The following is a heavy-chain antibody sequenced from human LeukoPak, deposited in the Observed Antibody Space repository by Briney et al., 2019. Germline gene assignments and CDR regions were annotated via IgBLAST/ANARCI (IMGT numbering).Heavy chain of an antibody. CDR2: INPNSGGT. CDR3: ARESGYSSGWLDY. Sequence: GASVKVSCKASGYTFTCYYMHWVRQAPGQGLEWMGRINPNSGGTNYAQKFQGRVTMTRDTSISTAYMELSRLRSDDTAVYYCARESGYSSGWLDYWGQGTLVTVSS. CDR1: GYTFTCYY. V-gene: IGHV1-2*06. J-gene: IGHJ4*02. D-gene: IGHD6-19*01.